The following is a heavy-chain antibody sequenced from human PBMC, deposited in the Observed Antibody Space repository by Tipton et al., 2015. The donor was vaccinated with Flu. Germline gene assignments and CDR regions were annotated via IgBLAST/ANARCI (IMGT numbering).Heavy chain of an antibody. V-gene: IGHV1-69*01. CDR3: ARDDIVVVPAATNDAFDI. J-gene: IGHJ3*02. D-gene: IGHD2-2*01. Sequence: QSGPEVKKPGSSVKVSCKASGGTFSSYAISWVRQAPGQGLEWMGGIIPIFGTANYAQKFQGRVTITADESTSTAYMELSSLRSEDTAVYYCARDDIVVVPAATNDAFDIWGQGTMVTVSS. CDR1: GGTFSSYA. CDR2: IIPIFGTA.